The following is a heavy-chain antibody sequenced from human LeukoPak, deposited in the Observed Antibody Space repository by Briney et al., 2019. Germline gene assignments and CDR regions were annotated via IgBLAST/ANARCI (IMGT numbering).Heavy chain of an antibody. Sequence: GGSLRLSCAASGFTFSSYSMNWVRQAPGKGLEWVANIKQDGSEKYYVDSVKGRFTISRDNAKNSLYLQMNSLRAEDTTVYYCARAVDIVATTPFDLWGQGTMVTVSS. CDR1: GFTFSSYS. V-gene: IGHV3-7*01. J-gene: IGHJ3*01. D-gene: IGHD5-12*01. CDR3: ARAVDIVATTPFDL. CDR2: IKQDGSEK.